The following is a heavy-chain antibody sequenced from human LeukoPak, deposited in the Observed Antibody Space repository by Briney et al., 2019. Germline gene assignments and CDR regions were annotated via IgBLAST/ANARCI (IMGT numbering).Heavy chain of an antibody. D-gene: IGHD3-10*01. V-gene: IGHV3-30*02. Sequence: GGSLRLSCAASGVTFSSYNMHWVRQAPGKGLEWVAHIRYDGSESYADSVKGRFTVSRDNSKNTLYLHMTSLRSEDTAVYYCVQVSGSASGESIRFWGQGTLVTVSS. CDR3: VQVSGSASGESIRF. CDR2: IRYDGSE. CDR1: GVTFSSYN. J-gene: IGHJ4*02.